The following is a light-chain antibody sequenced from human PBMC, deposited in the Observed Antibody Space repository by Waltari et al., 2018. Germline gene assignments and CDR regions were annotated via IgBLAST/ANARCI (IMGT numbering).Light chain of an antibody. CDR1: QSLNNW. CDR2: KAS. Sequence: DIQMTQSPSTLSASVGDRVTITCRASQSLNNWLAWFQQKPGKAPKVLIYKASILESGFPSRFSGSVSGTEFTLTISSLQPDDFGSYYCQQYQKSPWTFGQGTKVEIK. CDR3: QQYQKSPWT. J-gene: IGKJ1*01. V-gene: IGKV1-5*03.